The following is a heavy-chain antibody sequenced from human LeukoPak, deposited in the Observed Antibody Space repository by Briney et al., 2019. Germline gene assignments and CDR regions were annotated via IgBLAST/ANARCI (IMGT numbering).Heavy chain of an antibody. D-gene: IGHD3-22*01. CDR2: ISQSGNS. CDR3: ARDQVDYDIPDHFDY. V-gene: IGHV4-30-2*01. J-gene: IGHJ4*02. CDR1: GDSISSSTCN. Sequence: SQTLSLTCKVSGDSISSSTCNWSWIRQPPGKGLEWIGYISQSGNSYFTPSLKSRATISVDRSKNHFSLTLISVTAADTAVYYCARDQVDYDIPDHFDYWGKGTLVTVSS.